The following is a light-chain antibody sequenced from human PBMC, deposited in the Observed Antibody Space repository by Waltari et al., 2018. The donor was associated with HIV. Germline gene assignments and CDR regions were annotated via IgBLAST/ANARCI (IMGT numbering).Light chain of an antibody. CDR2: AVS. V-gene: IGLV2-14*01. J-gene: IGLJ1*01. CDR1: GSDVGGYYY. CDR3: SSYTSSSTYV. Sequence: LTQPASVSGSPGQSITISCTGTGSDVGGYYYVSWYQHHPAKAPKLMIHAVSNRPSGVSNRFSGSKSGNTASLTISGLQAEDEADYYCSSYTSSSTYVFGTGTKVTVL.